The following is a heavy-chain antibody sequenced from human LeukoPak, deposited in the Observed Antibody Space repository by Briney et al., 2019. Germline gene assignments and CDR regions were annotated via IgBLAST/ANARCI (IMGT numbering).Heavy chain of an antibody. Sequence: SETLSLTCTVSGGSISSSSYYWGWIRQPPGKGLEWIGSIYYSGSTYYNPSLKSRVTISVDTSKNQFSLKLSSVTAADTAVYYCARLLGPPGYDYVWGSPLTYYFDYWGQGTLVTVSS. V-gene: IGHV4-39*01. CDR2: IYYSGST. J-gene: IGHJ4*02. CDR1: GGSISSSSYY. CDR3: ARLLGPPGYDYVWGSPLTYYFDY. D-gene: IGHD3-16*01.